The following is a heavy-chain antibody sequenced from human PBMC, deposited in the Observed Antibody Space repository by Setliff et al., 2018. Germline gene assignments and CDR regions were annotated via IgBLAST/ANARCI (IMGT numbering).Heavy chain of an antibody. V-gene: IGHV4-4*02. Sequence: PSETLRLSCAVSGFSFSIVWMSWVRQPPGKGLEWIGNIYYTGRTYFNPSLKSRVTISVDTSKDQFSLKVISMTAADTAIYYCARDRHGGNSGAFDIWGQGTMVTVSS. D-gene: IGHD1-26*01. J-gene: IGHJ3*02. CDR2: IYYTGRT. CDR3: ARDRHGGNSGAFDI. CDR1: GFSFSIVW.